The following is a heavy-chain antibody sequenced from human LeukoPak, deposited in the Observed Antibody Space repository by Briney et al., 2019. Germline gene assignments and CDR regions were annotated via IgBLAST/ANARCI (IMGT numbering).Heavy chain of an antibody. J-gene: IGHJ6*03. CDR3: ARAPYYDFWSGSPSFYYMDV. CDR1: GYTFTGYY. V-gene: IGHV1-2*02. CDR2: INPNSGGT. Sequence: ASVKVSCKASGYTFTGYYMHWVRQAPGQGLAWVGWINPNSGGTNYAQKFQGRVTMTRDTFISTAYMELSRLRSDDTAVYYWARAPYYDFWSGSPSFYYMDVWGKGTTATVSS. D-gene: IGHD3-3*01.